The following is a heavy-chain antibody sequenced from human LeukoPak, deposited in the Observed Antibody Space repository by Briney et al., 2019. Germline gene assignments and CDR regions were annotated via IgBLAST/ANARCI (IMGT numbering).Heavy chain of an antibody. CDR1: GGSISSGGYY. CDR3: ARDGIAVAGMGA. D-gene: IGHD6-19*01. V-gene: IGHV4-31*03. Sequence: PSETLSLTCTVSGGSISSGGYYWSWIRQHPGKGLEWIGYIYYSGSTYYNPSLKSRVTISVDTSKNQFSLKLSSVTAADTAGYYCARDGIAVAGMGAWGQGTLVTVSS. CDR2: IYYSGST. J-gene: IGHJ5*02.